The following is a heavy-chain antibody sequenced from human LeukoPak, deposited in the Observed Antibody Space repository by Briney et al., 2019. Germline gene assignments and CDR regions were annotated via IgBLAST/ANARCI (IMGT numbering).Heavy chain of an antibody. V-gene: IGHV3-21*04. CDR2: ISSSSSYI. D-gene: IGHD2-2*01. Sequence: PGGSLRLSCAASGFTFSSYSMNWVRQAPGKGLEWVSSISSSSSYIYYADSVKGRFTISRDNAKNSLYLQMNSLRAEDTAVYYCARVRNIVVVPGYYMDVWGKGTTVTVSS. J-gene: IGHJ6*03. CDR1: GFTFSSYS. CDR3: ARVRNIVVVPGYYMDV.